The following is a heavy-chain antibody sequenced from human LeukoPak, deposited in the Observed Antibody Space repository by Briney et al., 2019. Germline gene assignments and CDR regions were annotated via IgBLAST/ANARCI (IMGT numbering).Heavy chain of an antibody. J-gene: IGHJ3*02. Sequence: PGGSLRLSCAASGITVSSNYMSWVRQAPGQGLEWVSVIYSGGSTYYADSVKGRFTISRDNSKNTLYLQMNSLRAEDTAVYYCAREGYCSSTSCYTLGDAFDIWGQGTMVTVSS. CDR3: AREGYCSSTSCYTLGDAFDI. D-gene: IGHD2-2*02. CDR2: IYSGGST. V-gene: IGHV3-53*01. CDR1: GITVSSNY.